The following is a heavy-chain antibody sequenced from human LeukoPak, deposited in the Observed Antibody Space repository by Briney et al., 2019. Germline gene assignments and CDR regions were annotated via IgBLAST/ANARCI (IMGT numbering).Heavy chain of an antibody. D-gene: IGHD1/OR15-1a*01. V-gene: IGHV3-30*03. J-gene: IGHJ6*02. Sequence: QPGGSLRLSCAASGFTFSSYGMHWVRQAPGKGLEWVAVISYDGSNKYYADSVKGRFTISRDNSKNTLYLQMNSLRAEDTAVYYCARGEWLGTKGGYYYYYGMDVWGQGTTVTVSS. CDR3: ARGEWLGTKGGYYYYYGMDV. CDR2: ISYDGSNK. CDR1: GFTFSSYG.